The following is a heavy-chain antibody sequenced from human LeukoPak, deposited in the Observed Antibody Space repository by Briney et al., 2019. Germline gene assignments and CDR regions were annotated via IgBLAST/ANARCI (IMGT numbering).Heavy chain of an antibody. Sequence: SETLSLTCTVSGGSISGYYLTWVRQPPGKGLEWIGYIYYNGSTNYNPSLKSRVTISVDTSKNQFSLKLSSVTAADTAVYYCARVNPFYGDYEDYWGQGTLVTVSS. CDR2: IYYNGST. CDR3: ARVNPFYGDYEDY. D-gene: IGHD4-17*01. CDR1: GGSISGYY. J-gene: IGHJ4*02. V-gene: IGHV4-59*01.